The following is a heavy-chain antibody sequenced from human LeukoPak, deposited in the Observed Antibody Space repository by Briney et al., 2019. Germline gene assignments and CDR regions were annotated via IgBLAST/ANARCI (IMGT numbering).Heavy chain of an antibody. D-gene: IGHD4-17*01. CDR1: QFTFNNYA. V-gene: IGHV3-23*01. J-gene: IGHJ4*02. CDR3: ASRDSGDYPYFDY. Sequence: GGSLRLSCAASQFTFNNYAMTWVRQTPGKGLEWVSTITGSGESTYYADSVKGRFTTSRDNSKNTLNLQMNSLRAEDTAVYYCASRDSGDYPYFDYWGQGTLVTVSS. CDR2: ITGSGEST.